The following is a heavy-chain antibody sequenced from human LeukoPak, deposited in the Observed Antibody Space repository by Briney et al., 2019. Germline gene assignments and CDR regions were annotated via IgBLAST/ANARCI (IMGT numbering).Heavy chain of an antibody. J-gene: IGHJ5*02. CDR3: TTLTGYSSGWHNWFDP. Sequence: GESLRLSCAASGFTFSGSAMHWVRQASGKGLEWVGRIRSKANSYATAYAASVKGRFTISRDDSKNTAYLQMNSLKTEDTAVYYCTTLTGYSSGWHNWFDPWGQGTLVTVSS. CDR1: GFTFSGSA. V-gene: IGHV3-73*01. CDR2: IRSKANSYAT. D-gene: IGHD6-19*01.